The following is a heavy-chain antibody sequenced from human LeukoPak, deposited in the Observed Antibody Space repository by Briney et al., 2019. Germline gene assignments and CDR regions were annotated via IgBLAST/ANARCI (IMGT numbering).Heavy chain of an antibody. Sequence: SETLSLTCTVSGGSISSYYWSWIRQPPGKGLEWIGYIYYSGSTNYNPSLKSRVTISVDTSKNQFSLKLSSVTAADTAVYYCARGFYSGWEFSPFDYWGQGTLVTVSS. D-gene: IGHD6-19*01. CDR1: GGSISSYY. V-gene: IGHV4-59*01. CDR2: IYYSGST. J-gene: IGHJ4*02. CDR3: ARGFYSGWEFSPFDY.